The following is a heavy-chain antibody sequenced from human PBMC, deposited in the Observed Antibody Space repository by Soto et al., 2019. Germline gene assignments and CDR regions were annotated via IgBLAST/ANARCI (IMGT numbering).Heavy chain of an antibody. CDR1: GLTVSHNY. CDR2: LYTEGTT. CDR3: VRPRPSGENYGMDV. J-gene: IGHJ6*02. Sequence: HPGGSLRLSCVASGLTVSHNYMAWVRQAPEMGLEGVSILYTEGTTYYADSVKGRFTISRDSSKNTLFLQMDSLRAEDTAVYYCVRPRPSGENYGMDVWGQGTTFTVSS. D-gene: IGHD3-16*01. V-gene: IGHV3-53*01.